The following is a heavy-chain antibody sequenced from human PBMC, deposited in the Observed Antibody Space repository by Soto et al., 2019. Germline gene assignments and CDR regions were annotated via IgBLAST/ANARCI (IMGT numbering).Heavy chain of an antibody. CDR3: ARVSAPWELPVYLDY. V-gene: IGHV1-2*02. CDR1: GHTFTGYY. Sequence: ASVKVSCKASGHTFTGYYMHWVRQAPGQGLEWMGWINPNSGGTNYAQKFQGRVTMTRDTSISTAYMELSRLRSDDTAVYYCARVSAPWELPVYLDYWGQGTLVTVSS. J-gene: IGHJ4*02. D-gene: IGHD1-26*01. CDR2: INPNSGGT.